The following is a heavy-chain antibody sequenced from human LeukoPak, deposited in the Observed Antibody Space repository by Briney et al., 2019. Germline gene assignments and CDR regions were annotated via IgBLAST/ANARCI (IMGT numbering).Heavy chain of an antibody. CDR1: EFTFRSYG. CDR3: AKTYRYKYYFDD. D-gene: IGHD1-1*01. Sequence: GGSLRLSCAASEFTFRSYGMHWVREAPGKGLEWVAVISSDGSRIHCADSVKGRFTISRDNSKNTLYLQMSSLRAEDTAVYYCAKTYRYKYYFDDWGQGNLVTVSS. CDR2: ISSDGSRI. J-gene: IGHJ4*02. V-gene: IGHV3-30*18.